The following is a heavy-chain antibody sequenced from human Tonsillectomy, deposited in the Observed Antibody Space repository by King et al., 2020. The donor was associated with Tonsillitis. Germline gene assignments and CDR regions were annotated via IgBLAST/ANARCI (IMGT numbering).Heavy chain of an antibody. CDR3: ARDGGLLSPYWYFDL. CDR1: GYTFTNYY. D-gene: IGHD2-21*02. J-gene: IGHJ2*01. V-gene: IGHV1-46*01. Sequence: VQLVESGAEVKKPGASVKVSCKASGYTFTNYYMHWVRQATGQGLEWMGFINPSGGSTSYEQKFQGRGTMTRDASTSTVYMELSSLRSEDTAVYYCARDGGLLSPYWYFDLWGRGTLVTVSS. CDR2: INPSGGST.